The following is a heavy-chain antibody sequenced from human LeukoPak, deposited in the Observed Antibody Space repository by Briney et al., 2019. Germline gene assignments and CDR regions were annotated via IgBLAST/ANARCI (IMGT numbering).Heavy chain of an antibody. Sequence: GGSLRLSCAASGFTFDDYAMHWVRQAPGKGLEWVSGISWNSGSIGYADSVKGRFTISRDNAKNSLYLQMNSLRAEDTVLYYCAKSPGYYYDSSGYLDYWGQGTLVTVSS. D-gene: IGHD3-22*01. CDR1: GFTFDDYA. J-gene: IGHJ4*02. CDR3: AKSPGYYYDSSGYLDY. V-gene: IGHV3-9*01. CDR2: ISWNSGSI.